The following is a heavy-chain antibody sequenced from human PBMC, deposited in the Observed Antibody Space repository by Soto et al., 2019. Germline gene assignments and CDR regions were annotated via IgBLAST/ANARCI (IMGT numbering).Heavy chain of an antibody. Sequence: EVQLLESGGGLVQPGGSLRLSCAASGFTFSSYAMSWVRQAPGKGLEWVSAISGSGGSTYYADSVKGRFTISRDNSKNTLYLQMNSLRAEDTAVYYCAKDQAVMRYIVVVPAALYYYGMDVWGQGTTVTVSS. CDR1: GFTFSSYA. J-gene: IGHJ6*02. D-gene: IGHD2-2*01. CDR3: AKDQAVMRYIVVVPAALYYYGMDV. CDR2: ISGSGGST. V-gene: IGHV3-23*01.